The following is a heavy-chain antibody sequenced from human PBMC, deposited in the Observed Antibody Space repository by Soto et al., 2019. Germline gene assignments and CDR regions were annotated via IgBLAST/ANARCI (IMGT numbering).Heavy chain of an antibody. V-gene: IGHV4-31*03. CDR2: IYYSGST. CDR1: GGSISSGGYY. Sequence: PSETLFLTCTVSGGSISSGGYYWSWIRQHPGKGLEWIGYIYYSGSTYYNPSLKSRVTISVDTSKNQFSLKLSSVTAADTAVYYCARGTNSYGSSFDYWGQGTLVTVSS. CDR3: ARGTNSYGSSFDY. J-gene: IGHJ4*02. D-gene: IGHD5-18*01.